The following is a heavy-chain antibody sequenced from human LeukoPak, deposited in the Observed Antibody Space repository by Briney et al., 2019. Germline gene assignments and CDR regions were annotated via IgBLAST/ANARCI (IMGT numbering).Heavy chain of an antibody. V-gene: IGHV4-59*01. J-gene: IGHJ6*02. D-gene: IGHD3-3*01. CDR2: IYYTGRH. Sequence: NPSEPLSLTCSVSGGSINNYYWTWTRQPPGKGREWIGYIYYTGRHNYNPSLKRRVTISVATSKNQFSLKLRSVTAADTDVYYCARAISEVIMGSYGMDVWGQGTTVTVS. CDR1: GGSINNYY. CDR3: ARAISEVIMGSYGMDV.